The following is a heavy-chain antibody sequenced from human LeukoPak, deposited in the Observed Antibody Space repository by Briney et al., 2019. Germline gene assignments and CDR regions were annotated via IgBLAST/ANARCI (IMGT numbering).Heavy chain of an antibody. CDR3: ARDLTYYYDPNWFDP. Sequence: GGSLRLSCAASGFTFSSYTMNWVRQPPGKGLEWVSNIGTSSTTIYYADPVKGRFTISRDNAKNSLYPQMNSLRAEDTAVYYCARDLTYYYDPNWFDPWGQGTLVTVSS. J-gene: IGHJ5*02. D-gene: IGHD3-22*01. CDR2: IGTSSTTI. V-gene: IGHV3-48*04. CDR1: GFTFSSYT.